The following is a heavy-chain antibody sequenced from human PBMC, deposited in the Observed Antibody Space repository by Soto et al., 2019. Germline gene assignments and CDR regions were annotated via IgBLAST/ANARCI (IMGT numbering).Heavy chain of an antibody. Sequence: PGESLRLSCAASAFSFSTYAMNWVRQPPGKGLEWVSSISGSGAYTYYADSVQGRFTISRDNSKDTLNLQMNSLRAEDTAVYYCARDPDPYSTKYYFDYWGQGTLVTVSS. CDR1: AFSFSTYA. CDR3: ARDPDPYSTKYYFDY. CDR2: ISGSGAYT. D-gene: IGHD2-2*01. J-gene: IGHJ4*02. V-gene: IGHV3-23*01.